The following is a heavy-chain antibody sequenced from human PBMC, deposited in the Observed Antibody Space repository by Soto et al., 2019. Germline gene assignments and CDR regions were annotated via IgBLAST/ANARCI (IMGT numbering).Heavy chain of an antibody. D-gene: IGHD6-19*01. V-gene: IGHV1-69*13. CDR2: IIPIFGTA. J-gene: IGHJ4*02. CDR3: AREVGFVAGTPHFDY. Sequence: SVKVSCKASGGTFSSYAISCVRQAPGQGLEWMGGIIPIFGTANYAQKFQGRVTITADESTSTAYMELSSLRSEDTAVYYCAREVGFVAGTPHFDYWGQGTLVTVSS. CDR1: GGTFSSYA.